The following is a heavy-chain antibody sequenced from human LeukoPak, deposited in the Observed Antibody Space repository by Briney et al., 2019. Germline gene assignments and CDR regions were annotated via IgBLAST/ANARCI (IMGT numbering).Heavy chain of an antibody. Sequence: PSETLSLTCNVSGGSISSYYWSWIRQPPGKVLEWIGYIYYSGSTNYNPSLKSRVTISVDTSKNQFSLKLSSVTAADTAVYYCARTVSVGTSYPYFDYWGQGTLVTVSS. CDR3: ARTVSVGTSYPYFDY. CDR2: IYYSGST. J-gene: IGHJ4*02. CDR1: GGSISSYY. D-gene: IGHD2-2*01. V-gene: IGHV4-59*01.